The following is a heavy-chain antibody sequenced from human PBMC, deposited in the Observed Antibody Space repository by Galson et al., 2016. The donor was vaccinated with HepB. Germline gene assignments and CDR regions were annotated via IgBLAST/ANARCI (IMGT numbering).Heavy chain of an antibody. J-gene: IGHJ1*01. Sequence: SLRLSCAASGFTFRNFALHWVRQAPGKGLEWLAVISYDGSEKYYAESVKGRFTVSRDNSDTTLFLQMNSLKVEDTAVYFCSRGLSGAGAVVPFYWGQGVPVTVSS. CDR3: SRGLSGAGAVVPFY. CDR1: GFTFRNFA. V-gene: IGHV3-30*04. CDR2: ISYDGSEK. D-gene: IGHD2-8*02.